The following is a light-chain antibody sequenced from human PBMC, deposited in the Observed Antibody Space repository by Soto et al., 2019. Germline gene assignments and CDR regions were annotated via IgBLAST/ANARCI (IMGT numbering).Light chain of an antibody. CDR1: QSLLYSVNNENY. J-gene: IGKJ1*01. Sequence: IEMTQSPDSLAVSLGERATINCRSGQSLLYSVNNENYLAWYQKKPGQPPKLLIYWASRREAGVPDRFSGSGSGTDFTLTISSLQAEDVAVYDCQQYDSGLWTLGQGTRVEIK. CDR3: QQYDSGLWT. CDR2: WAS. V-gene: IGKV4-1*01.